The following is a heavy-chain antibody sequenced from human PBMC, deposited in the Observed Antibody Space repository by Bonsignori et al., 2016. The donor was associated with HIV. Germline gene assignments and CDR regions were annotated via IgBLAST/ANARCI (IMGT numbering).Heavy chain of an antibody. V-gene: IGHV3-53*01. CDR2: IYSGGST. J-gene: IGHJ4*02. CDR3: ARDRYGSGADY. D-gene: IGHD3-10*01. Sequence: GGSLRLSCAASGFTVSSNSLSWVRQAPGKGLEWVSVIYSGGSTYYADSVKGRFTISRDNSKNTLYLQMNSLRAEDTAVYYCARDRYGSGADYWGQGTLVTVSS. CDR1: GFTVSSNS.